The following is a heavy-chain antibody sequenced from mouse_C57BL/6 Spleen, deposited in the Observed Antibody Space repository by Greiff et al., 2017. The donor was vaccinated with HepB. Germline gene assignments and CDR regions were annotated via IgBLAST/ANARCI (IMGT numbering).Heavy chain of an antibody. J-gene: IGHJ3*01. CDR2: IKPKNGCT. D-gene: IGHD2-4*01. CDR3: AIESMIKRDWFAY. CDR1: GYTFTDYY. V-gene: IGHV1-26*01. Sequence: EVQLQQSGPELVKPGASVKISCKASGYTFTDYYMNWVKQSHGKSLEWIGDIKPKNGCTRYNQKLKGKATLTVDKASSTAYLGLRSLTSEDAAVYYCAIESMIKRDWFAYWGQGTLVTVSA.